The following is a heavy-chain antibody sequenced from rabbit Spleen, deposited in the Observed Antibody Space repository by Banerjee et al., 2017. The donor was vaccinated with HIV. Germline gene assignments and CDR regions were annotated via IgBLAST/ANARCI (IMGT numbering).Heavy chain of an antibody. Sequence: QEQLVESGGDLVKPEGSLTLTCTASGFSFSSSCWICWVRQAPGKGLEWIACIYTGNSGSTYYASWAKGRFTISKTSSTTVTLQMTSLTAADTATYFCARMSYAADGYTTWGPGTLVTVS. J-gene: IGHJ4*01. CDR1: GFSFSSSCW. CDR3: ARMSYAADGYTT. CDR2: IYTGNSGST. V-gene: IGHV1S45*01. D-gene: IGHD7-1*01.